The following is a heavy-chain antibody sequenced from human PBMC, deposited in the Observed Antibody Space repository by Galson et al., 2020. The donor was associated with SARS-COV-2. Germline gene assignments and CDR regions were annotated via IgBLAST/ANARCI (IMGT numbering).Heavy chain of an antibody. CDR1: GGSISIGGYY. V-gene: IGHV4-31*03. Sequence: ASETLSLTCTVSGGSISIGGYYWSWILQHPGKGLDWIGYIDYSRSTYYNPSLKSRVTISVDTSKNQFSLKLSSVTAADTDVYYCARDQSNFNILTGYYSTDAFDIWGQGTMVTVSS. J-gene: IGHJ3*02. CDR2: IDYSRST. CDR3: ARDQSNFNILTGYYSTDAFDI. D-gene: IGHD3-9*01.